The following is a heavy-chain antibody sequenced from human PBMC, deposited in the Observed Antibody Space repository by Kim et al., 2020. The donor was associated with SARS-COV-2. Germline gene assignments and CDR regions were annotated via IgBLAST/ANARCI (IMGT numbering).Heavy chain of an antibody. J-gene: IGHJ6*02. Sequence: GGSLRLSCAASGFSFSSYAMRWVRQAPGKGLEWVSAISGSGGRTNYADSVKGRFTISRDNSKNMLHLQMDSLRAEDTAIYYCAKEMVAATLGLDFLYYGMDVWGQGTTVTVSS. D-gene: IGHD2-15*01. CDR3: AKEMVAATLGLDFLYYGMDV. CDR1: GFSFSSYA. CDR2: ISGSGGRT. V-gene: IGHV3-23*01.